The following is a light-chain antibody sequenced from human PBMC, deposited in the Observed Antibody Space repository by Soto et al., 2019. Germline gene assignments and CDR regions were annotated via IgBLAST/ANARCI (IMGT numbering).Light chain of an antibody. CDR3: SSYTSDSSYV. CDR2: DVS. CDR1: SSDVGAYNY. Sequence: QSALTQPRSVSGSPGQSVTISCTGTSSDVGAYNYVSWYQQHPGKAPKFMIYDVSKRPSGVPDRFSASKSGNTASLFISGLQAEDEADYYCSSYTSDSSYVFGSGTKVTVL. V-gene: IGLV2-11*01. J-gene: IGLJ1*01.